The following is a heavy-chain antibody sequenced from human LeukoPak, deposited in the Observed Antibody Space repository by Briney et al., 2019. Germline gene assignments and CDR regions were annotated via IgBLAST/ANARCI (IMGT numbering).Heavy chain of an antibody. J-gene: IGHJ4*02. V-gene: IGHV3-33*01. CDR3: ARDKRDGYNLGFDY. CDR2: IWYDGSNK. D-gene: IGHD5-12*01. Sequence: GGSLRLSCAASGFTFSSYGMHWVRQAPGKGLEWVAVIWYDGSNKYYADSVKGRFTISRDNSKNTLYLQMNSLRAEDTAVYYCARDKRDGYNLGFDYWGQGTLVTVSS. CDR1: GFTFSSYG.